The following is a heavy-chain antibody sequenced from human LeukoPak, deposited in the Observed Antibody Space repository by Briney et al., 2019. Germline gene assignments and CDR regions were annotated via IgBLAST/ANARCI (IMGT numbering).Heavy chain of an antibody. CDR3: ATRSDYDILTGYSYHFDY. D-gene: IGHD3-9*01. CDR2: INHSGST. CDR1: GGSFSGYY. V-gene: IGHV4-34*01. J-gene: IGHJ4*02. Sequence: SGTLSLTCAVYGGSFSGYYWSWIRQPPGKGLEWIGEINHSGSTNYNPSLKSRVTISVDTSKNQFSLKLSSVTAADTAVYYCATRSDYDILTGYSYHFDYWGQGTLVTVSS.